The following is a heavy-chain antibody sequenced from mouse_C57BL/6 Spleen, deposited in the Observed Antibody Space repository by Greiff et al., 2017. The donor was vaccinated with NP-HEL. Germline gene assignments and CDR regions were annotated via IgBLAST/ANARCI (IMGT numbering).Heavy chain of an antibody. CDR3: ARNYYGSSFFDY. D-gene: IGHD1-1*01. J-gene: IGHJ2*01. CDR2: ISSGSSTI. V-gene: IGHV5-17*01. Sequence: DVKLVESGGGLVKPGGSLKLPCAASGFTFSDYGMHWVRQAPEKGLEWVAYISSGSSTIYYADTVKGRFTISRDNAKNTLFLQMTSLRSEDTAMYYCARNYYGSSFFDYWGQGTTLTVSS. CDR1: GFTFSDYG.